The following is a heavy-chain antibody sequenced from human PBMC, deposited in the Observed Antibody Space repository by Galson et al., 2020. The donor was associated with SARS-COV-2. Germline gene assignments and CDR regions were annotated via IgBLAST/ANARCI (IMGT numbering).Heavy chain of an antibody. J-gene: IGHJ3*02. CDR1: GYTFTSYD. CDR2: MNNNSGNT. Sequence: ASVKVSCKASGYTFTSYDINWVRQATGQGMEWMGWMNNNSGNTGYAQKFQGRVTMTRKTSISTAYMELSSLRSEDTAADYCARDHPPDCSGGSCYSDAFDIWGQGTMVTVSS. CDR3: ARDHPPDCSGGSCYSDAFDI. V-gene: IGHV1-8*01. D-gene: IGHD2-15*01.